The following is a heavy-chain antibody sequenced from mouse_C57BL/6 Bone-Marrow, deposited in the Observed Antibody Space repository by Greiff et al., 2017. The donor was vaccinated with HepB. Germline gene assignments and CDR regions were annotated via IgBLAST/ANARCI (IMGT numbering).Heavy chain of an antibody. J-gene: IGHJ1*03. Sequence: QVQLQQSGAELARPGASVKMSCKASGYTFTSYTMHWVKQRPGQGLEWIGYINPSSGYTKYNQKFKDKATLTADKSSSTAYMQLSSLTSEDSAVYYCARSNYESFYWYFDVWGTGTTVTVSS. CDR2: INPSSGYT. V-gene: IGHV1-4*01. CDR1: GYTFTSYT. CDR3: ARSNYESFYWYFDV. D-gene: IGHD2-4*01.